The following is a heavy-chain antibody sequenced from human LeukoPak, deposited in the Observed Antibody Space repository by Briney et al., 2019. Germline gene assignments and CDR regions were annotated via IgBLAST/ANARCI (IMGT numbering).Heavy chain of an antibody. CDR3: ARDTQPDGMDV. CDR1: GFTFSSYT. V-gene: IGHV3-21*01. CDR2: ISTNSSYI. J-gene: IGHJ6*02. D-gene: IGHD5-18*01. Sequence: GALSLSCAASGFTFSSYTMNWVRQAPGKGLEWVSSISTNSSYIYYADSVKGRFTISRDNAKNSLYRQMNSLRAEDTAVYYCARDTQPDGMDVWGQGTTVTVSS.